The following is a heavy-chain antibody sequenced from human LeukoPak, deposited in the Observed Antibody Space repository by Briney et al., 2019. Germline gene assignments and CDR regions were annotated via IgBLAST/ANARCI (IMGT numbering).Heavy chain of an antibody. V-gene: IGHV3-21*01. CDR3: ARETLEAAGTATDY. Sequence: GGSLRLSCAASGFTFSSYSMSWVRQAPGKGLEWVSAISGSGGSTYYADSVKGRFTISRDNAKNSLYLQMNSLRPEDTGVYYCARETLEAAGTATDYWGQGTLVIVSS. J-gene: IGHJ4*02. CDR1: GFTFSSYS. D-gene: IGHD6-13*01. CDR2: ISGSGGST.